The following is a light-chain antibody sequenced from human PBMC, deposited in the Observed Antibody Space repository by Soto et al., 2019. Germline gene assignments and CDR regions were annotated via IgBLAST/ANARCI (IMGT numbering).Light chain of an antibody. V-gene: IGLV2-14*01. Sequence: QSVLTQPASVSGSPGQSITISCTGTSGDIGSYNRVSWYQQHPGKAPKLIIYEVTDRPSGVSNRFSGSKSGNTASLTISGLTAEQEAEHYCTSYTNINTRACVFGTGTKVTVL. J-gene: IGLJ1*01. CDR1: SGDIGSYNR. CDR3: TSYTNINTRACV. CDR2: EVT.